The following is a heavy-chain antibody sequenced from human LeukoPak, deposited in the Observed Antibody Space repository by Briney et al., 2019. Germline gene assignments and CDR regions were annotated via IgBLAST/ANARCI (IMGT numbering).Heavy chain of an antibody. CDR3: TRENHDFWSGYYFDY. CDR2: IKSKTDGGTT. D-gene: IGHD3-3*01. V-gene: IGHV3-15*07. J-gene: IGHJ4*02. Sequence: GGSLRLSCAASGFTFSNAWMNWVRQAPGKGLEWVGRIKSKTDGGTTDYPAPVKGRFTISRDDSKNTLYLQMNSLKTEDTAVYYRTRENHDFWSGYYFDYWGQGTLVTVSS. CDR1: GFTFSNAW.